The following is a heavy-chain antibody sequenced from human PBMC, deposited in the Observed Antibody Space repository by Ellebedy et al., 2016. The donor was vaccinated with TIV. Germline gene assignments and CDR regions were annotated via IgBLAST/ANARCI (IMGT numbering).Heavy chain of an antibody. Sequence: ASVKVSCKASGYTFTSYDINWVRQATGQGLEWMGWMNPNSGNTGYAQKFQGRVTMTRNTSISTAYMELSSLRSEDTAVYYGARGGYGWDYNWFDPWGQGTLVTVSS. CDR3: ARGGYGWDYNWFDP. V-gene: IGHV1-8*01. D-gene: IGHD5-18*01. CDR2: MNPNSGNT. CDR1: GYTFTSYD. J-gene: IGHJ5*02.